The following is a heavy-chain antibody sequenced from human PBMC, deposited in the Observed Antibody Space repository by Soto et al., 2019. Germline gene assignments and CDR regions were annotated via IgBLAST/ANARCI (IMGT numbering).Heavy chain of an antibody. CDR2: IDTSGNT. Sequence: SETLWPNCIVSVDAITTYYWGWIRQPAGKGLEWIGRIDTSGNTNYNPSLKSRVTMSVDTSKKQFSLKLTSVTAADTAVYYCARYSNNWFQTEGMDVWGQGTTV. CDR3: ARYSNNWFQTEGMDV. D-gene: IGHD6-13*01. CDR1: VDAITTYY. V-gene: IGHV4-4*07. J-gene: IGHJ6*02.